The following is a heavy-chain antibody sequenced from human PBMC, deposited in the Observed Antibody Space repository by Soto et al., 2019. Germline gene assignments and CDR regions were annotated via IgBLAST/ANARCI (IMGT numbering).Heavy chain of an antibody. Sequence: EVQLVESGGGLVQPGRSLRLSCVASGFTFDDYSMHWVRQAPGKGLEWVSGISRNSDFLVYADSVKGRFTISRDNAKSSLYLQMNSLRAEDTAFYHCSRRYVGGGTFHPFDYWGQGALVPVSS. CDR2: ISRNSDFL. V-gene: IGHV3-9*01. J-gene: IGHJ4*02. D-gene: IGHD2-15*01. CDR3: SRRYVGGGTFHPFDY. CDR1: GFTFDDYS.